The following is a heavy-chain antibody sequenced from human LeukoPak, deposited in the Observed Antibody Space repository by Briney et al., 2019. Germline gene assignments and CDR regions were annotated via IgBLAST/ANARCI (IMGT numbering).Heavy chain of an antibody. Sequence: PSETLSLTCAVSGYFLSSDYYWGWIRQPPGKGLEWIGTIYHIGSTYYNPSLKSRVIISVDTSKNQFSLKLNSVTAADTAVYYCARIYCTGGSCYHHDYWGQGTLVTVSS. J-gene: IGHJ4*02. CDR2: IYHIGST. CDR3: ARIYCTGGSCYHHDY. V-gene: IGHV4-38-2*01. D-gene: IGHD2-15*01. CDR1: GYFLSSDYY.